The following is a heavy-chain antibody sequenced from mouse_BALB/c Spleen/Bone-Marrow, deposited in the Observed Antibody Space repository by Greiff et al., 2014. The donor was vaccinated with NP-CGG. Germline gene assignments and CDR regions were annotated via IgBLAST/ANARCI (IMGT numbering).Heavy chain of an antibody. CDR1: GFSLTNYG. V-gene: IGHV2-6-1*01. CDR3: ARHRYYAMDY. CDR2: IWSDGST. Sequence: VQRVESGPGLVAPSQILSITCTISGFSLTNYGVHWVRQPPGKGLEWLVVIWSDGSTTYNSALKSRLSISKDNSKSQVFLKMNSLQTDDTAMYYCARHRYYAMDYWGQGTSVTVSS. J-gene: IGHJ4*01.